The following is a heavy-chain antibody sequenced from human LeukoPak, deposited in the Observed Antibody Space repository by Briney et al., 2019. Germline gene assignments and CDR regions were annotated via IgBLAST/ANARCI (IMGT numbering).Heavy chain of an antibody. D-gene: IGHD6-13*01. Sequence: GGSLRLSCEVSGFSFSGYSMSWVRQAPGKGLEWVSSISSSSGYIYYADSVKGRFTISRDNAKNSLYLHMNSLRADDTAVYYCARDVGITAVGLYYFDYWGQGTLVTVSS. J-gene: IGHJ4*02. CDR1: GFSFSGYS. CDR3: ARDVGITAVGLYYFDY. V-gene: IGHV3-21*01. CDR2: ISSSSGYI.